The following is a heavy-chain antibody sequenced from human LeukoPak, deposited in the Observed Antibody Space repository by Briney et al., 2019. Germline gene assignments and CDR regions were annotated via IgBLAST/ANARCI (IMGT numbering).Heavy chain of an antibody. CDR2: IHHSGGS. J-gene: IGHJ5*02. V-gene: IGHV4-34*01. CDR3: ARGGGQRQSWSDL. Sequence: SETLSLTCAVHYGALSGYYWAWIRQPPGKGLEWIGEIHHSGGSNYNASLKSRVTISLDTSRNEFSLQVTSMTAADTAMYFCARGGGQRQSWSDLWGLGTVVTVLS. CDR1: YGALSGYY. D-gene: IGHD3-10*01.